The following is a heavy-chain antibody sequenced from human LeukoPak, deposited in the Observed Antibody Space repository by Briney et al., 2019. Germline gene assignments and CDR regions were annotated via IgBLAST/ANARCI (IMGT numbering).Heavy chain of an antibody. J-gene: IGHJ4*02. CDR1: GYTFTSYG. Sequence: GASVKVSCNASGYTFTSYGFSWVRQAPGQGLEWMGWISAYNGNTNYAQKLQGRVTMTTDTSTTTAYMELRSLRSDDTAVYYCARSPGIAASLSYDYWGQGTLVSVSS. D-gene: IGHD6-6*01. CDR2: ISAYNGNT. CDR3: ARSPGIAASLSYDY. V-gene: IGHV1-18*01.